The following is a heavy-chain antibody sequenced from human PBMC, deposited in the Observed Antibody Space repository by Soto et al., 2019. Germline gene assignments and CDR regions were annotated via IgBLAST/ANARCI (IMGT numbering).Heavy chain of an antibody. CDR3: ARASKTYYYGAGSYYNCPYYYYYMDV. CDR1: GYTFTSYG. CDR2: ISAYNGNT. V-gene: IGHV1-18*01. D-gene: IGHD3-10*01. J-gene: IGHJ6*03. Sequence: QVQLVQSGAEVKKPGASVKVSCKASGYTFTSYGISWVRQAPGQGLEWMGWISAYNGNTNYAQKLQGRVTMTTDTSTNTTYMELRSLRSNDTAVYYCARASKTYYYGAGSYYNCPYYYYYMDVWGKGTTVTVSS.